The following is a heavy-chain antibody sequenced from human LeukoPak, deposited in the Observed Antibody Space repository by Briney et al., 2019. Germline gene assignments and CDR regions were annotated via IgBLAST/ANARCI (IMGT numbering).Heavy chain of an antibody. CDR2: IYSGGST. CDR1: GFTVSSNY. J-gene: IGHJ4*02. V-gene: IGHV3-53*01. D-gene: IGHD4-23*01. Sequence: GGSLRLSCAASGFTVSSNYMSWVRQAPGKGLEWVSVIYSGGSTFYADSAKGRVTISRDNSKNTLYLQMNSLRAEDTAVYYCARIHDYGGRFDYWGQGTLVTVSS. CDR3: ARIHDYGGRFDY.